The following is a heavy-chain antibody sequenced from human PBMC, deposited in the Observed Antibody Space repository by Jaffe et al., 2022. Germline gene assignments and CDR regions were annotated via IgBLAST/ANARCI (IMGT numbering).Heavy chain of an antibody. Sequence: QVQLVQSGAEVKKPGASVKVSCKASGYTFTGYYMHWVRQAPGQGLEWMGRINPNSGGTNYAQKFQGRVTMTRDTSISTAYMELSRLRSDDTAVYYCARDPSQHYGSGSYYSGDRNWFDPWGQGTLVTVSS. CDR2: INPNSGGT. V-gene: IGHV1-2*06. CDR3: ARDPSQHYGSGSYYSGDRNWFDP. CDR1: GYTFTGYY. D-gene: IGHD3-10*01. J-gene: IGHJ5*02.